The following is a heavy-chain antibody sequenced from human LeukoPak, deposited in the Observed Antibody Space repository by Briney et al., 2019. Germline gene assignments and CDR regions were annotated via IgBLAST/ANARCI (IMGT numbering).Heavy chain of an antibody. Sequence: SETLSLTCTVSGGSISSYYWSWIRQPPGKGLEWIGNIYYSGSTNYNPSLKSRVTISVDTSKNQFSLKLSSVTAADTAVYYCARHLSNSIYYYYGMDVWGQGTTVTVSS. V-gene: IGHV4-59*08. J-gene: IGHJ6*02. D-gene: IGHD4-11*01. CDR1: GGSISSYY. CDR2: IYYSGST. CDR3: ARHLSNSIYYYYGMDV.